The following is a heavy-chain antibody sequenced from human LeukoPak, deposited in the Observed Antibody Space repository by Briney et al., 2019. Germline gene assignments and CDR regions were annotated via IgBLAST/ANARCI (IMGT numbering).Heavy chain of an antibody. J-gene: IGHJ4*02. CDR3: ARELYDSSGYLTLYYFDY. Sequence: SETLSLTCTVSGGSISSYYWNWIRQSPGKGLEWIGYVYYSGSTNYNPSLKSRVTISVDTSKNQFSLKLRSVTAADTAVYYCARELYDSSGYLTLYYFDYWGQGILVTVSS. V-gene: IGHV4-59*01. D-gene: IGHD3-22*01. CDR1: GGSISSYY. CDR2: VYYSGST.